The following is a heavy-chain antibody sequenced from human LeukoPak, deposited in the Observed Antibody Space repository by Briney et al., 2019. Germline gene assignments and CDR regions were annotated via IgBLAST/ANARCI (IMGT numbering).Heavy chain of an antibody. Sequence: SETLSLTCTVSGGSISSYYWSWIRQPAGKGLEWIGRIYTSGSTNYNPSLKSRVTMSVDTSKNQFSLKLSSVTAADTAVYYCARQVFYYGDHPTPYWYFDLWGRGTLVTVSS. CDR1: GGSISSYY. D-gene: IGHD4-17*01. CDR3: ARQVFYYGDHPTPYWYFDL. CDR2: IYTSGST. V-gene: IGHV4-4*07. J-gene: IGHJ2*01.